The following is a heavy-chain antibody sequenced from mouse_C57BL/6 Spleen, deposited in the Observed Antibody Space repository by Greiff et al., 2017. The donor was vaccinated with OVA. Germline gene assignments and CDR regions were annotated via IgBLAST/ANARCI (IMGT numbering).Heavy chain of an antibody. J-gene: IGHJ2*01. Sequence: LQESGAELVMPGASVKLSCKASGYTFTSYWMHWVKQRPGQGLEWIGEIDPSDSYTNYNQKFKGKSTLTVDKSSSTAYMQLSSLTSEDSAVYYCARSDYDFDYWGQGTTLTVSS. CDR2: IDPSDSYT. V-gene: IGHV1-69*01. D-gene: IGHD2-4*01. CDR1: GYTFTSYW. CDR3: ARSDYDFDY.